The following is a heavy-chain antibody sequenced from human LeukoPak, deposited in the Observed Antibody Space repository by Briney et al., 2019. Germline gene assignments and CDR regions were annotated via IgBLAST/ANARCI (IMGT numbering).Heavy chain of an antibody. J-gene: IGHJ4*02. CDR3: ARGEYYYDSSGYYY. CDR2: IYSGGST. Sequence: GGSLRLSCAASGFTVSNNYMSWVRQAPGKGLEWVSVIYSGGSTYYADSVKGRFTISRDNSKNTLYLQMNSLRAEDTAVYYCARGEYYYDSSGYYYWGQGTLVTVSS. CDR1: GFTVSNNY. V-gene: IGHV3-66*02. D-gene: IGHD3-22*01.